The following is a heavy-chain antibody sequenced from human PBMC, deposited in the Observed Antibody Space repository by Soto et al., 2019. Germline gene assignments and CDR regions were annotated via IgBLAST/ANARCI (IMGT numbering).Heavy chain of an antibody. CDR1: GFTFSIHE. CDR3: AREGRVGGIDY. D-gene: IGHD6-19*01. CDR2: ISSIGVAT. V-gene: IGHV3-48*03. Sequence: XGSLTLSCSASGFTFSIHEMNWVRQAPGKGLEWVSYISSIGVATYYADSVKGRFTISRDNAKNSLYLQMNSLRAEDTAVYYCAREGRVGGIDYWGQGTPVTVSS. J-gene: IGHJ4*02.